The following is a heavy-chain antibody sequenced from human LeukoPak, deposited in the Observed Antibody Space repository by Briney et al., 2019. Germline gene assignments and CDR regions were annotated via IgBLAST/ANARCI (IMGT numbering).Heavy chain of an antibody. Sequence: GGSLRLSCAASELTSSTSWMSWVRQAPGKGLEWVAQTKQDGSEKYYVDSVKGRFTTSRDKNSLFLQMNGVRAEDTAVYYCVGWGISGITNHWGQGTLVTVSS. V-gene: IGHV3-7*01. CDR2: TKQDGSEK. J-gene: IGHJ4*02. CDR1: ELTSSTSW. CDR3: VGWGISGITNH. D-gene: IGHD1-7*01.